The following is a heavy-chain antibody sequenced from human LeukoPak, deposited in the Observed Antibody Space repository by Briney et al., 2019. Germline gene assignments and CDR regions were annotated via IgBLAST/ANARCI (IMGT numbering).Heavy chain of an antibody. CDR1: GFTLKIYP. V-gene: IGHV3-30*04. CDR3: AREGVQTTVDAFDI. CDR2: ISHDGSDK. D-gene: IGHD4-17*01. Sequence: GGSLRLSCAASGFTLKIYPMHWVRQAPGKGLEWPSVISHDGSDKNNADSVKGRFIISRDNSKNTIYLQLNSLRPEDTAMYYCAREGVQTTVDAFDIWGLGTMVIVSS. J-gene: IGHJ3*02.